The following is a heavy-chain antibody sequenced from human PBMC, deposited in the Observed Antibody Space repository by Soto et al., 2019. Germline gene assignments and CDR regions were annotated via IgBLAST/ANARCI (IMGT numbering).Heavy chain of an antibody. Sequence: QVQLQESGPGLVKPSETLSLTCSVYGGSISSYYWSWIRQPPGKGLEWIGYSYYSGSTNYNPSLKCRITISVDRSKNQFSLRLSSVTAADTAVYYCARKSRSSGSCFDSWGQGTLVTVSS. CDR1: GGSISSYY. J-gene: IGHJ4*02. CDR2: SYYSGST. V-gene: IGHV4-59*08. D-gene: IGHD3-10*01. CDR3: ARKSRSSGSCFDS.